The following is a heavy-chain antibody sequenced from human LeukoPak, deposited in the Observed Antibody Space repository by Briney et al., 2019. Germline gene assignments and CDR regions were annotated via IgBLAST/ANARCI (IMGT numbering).Heavy chain of an antibody. CDR3: ARAWVRGATESNWFDP. J-gene: IGHJ5*02. V-gene: IGHV3-30-3*01. D-gene: IGHD1-26*01. CDR1: GFTFSSYA. Sequence: GRSLRLSCAASGFTFSSYAMHWVRQAPGKGLEWVAVISYDGSNKYYADSVKGRFTISRDNSKNTLYLQMNSLRAEDTAVYYCARAWVRGATESNWFDPWGQGTLVTVSS. CDR2: ISYDGSNK.